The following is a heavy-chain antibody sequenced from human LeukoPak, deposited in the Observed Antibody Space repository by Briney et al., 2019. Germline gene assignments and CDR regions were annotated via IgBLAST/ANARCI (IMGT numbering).Heavy chain of an antibody. CDR2: ISSSSSYI. Sequence: GGSLRLSCAASGFTFSSYSMNWVRQAPGKGLEWVSSISSSSSYIYYADSVKGRFTISRDNAKNSLYLQMNSLRAEDTAVYYCAKVGIRISLIVVVFTTADDWYFDLWGRGTLVTVSS. CDR1: GFTFSSYS. J-gene: IGHJ2*01. D-gene: IGHD3-22*01. V-gene: IGHV3-21*04. CDR3: AKVGIRISLIVVVFTTADDWYFDL.